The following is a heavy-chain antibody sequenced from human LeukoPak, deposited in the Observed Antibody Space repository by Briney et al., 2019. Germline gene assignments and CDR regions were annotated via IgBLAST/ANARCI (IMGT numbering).Heavy chain of an antibody. V-gene: IGHV3-23*01. CDR1: GFTLSSYE. Sequence: GGSLRLSCTVSGFTLSSYEMTWFRQAPGKGLEWVSSIGYSGGDTHYADSVKGRFTISRDNSKNTLYLQMNSLRAEDTAVYYCAKGPLLWDWGQGTLVTVSS. D-gene: IGHD2/OR15-2a*01. J-gene: IGHJ4*02. CDR3: AKGPLLWD. CDR2: IGYSGGDT.